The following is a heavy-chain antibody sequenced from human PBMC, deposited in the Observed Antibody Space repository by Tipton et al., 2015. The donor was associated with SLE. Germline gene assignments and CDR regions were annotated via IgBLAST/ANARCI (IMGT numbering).Heavy chain of an antibody. CDR1: GFTFSSYW. CDR3: ARDRVAVAGNYFDY. V-gene: IGHV3-7*01. Sequence: SLRLSCAASGFTFSSYWMSWVRQAPGKGLEWVANIKQDGSAKYYVDSVKGRFTISRDNAKNSLYLQMNSLRAEDTAVYYCARDRVAVAGNYFDYWGQGTLVTVSS. D-gene: IGHD6-19*01. CDR2: IKQDGSAK. J-gene: IGHJ4*02.